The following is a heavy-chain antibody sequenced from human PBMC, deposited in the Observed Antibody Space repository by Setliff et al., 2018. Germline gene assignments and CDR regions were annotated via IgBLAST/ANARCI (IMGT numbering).Heavy chain of an antibody. D-gene: IGHD5-18*01. CDR1: GFTFSNAW. V-gene: IGHV3-15*01. Sequence: GGSLRLSCAASGFTFSNAWMSWVRQAPGKGLEWVGRIKSKTDGGKTDYAAPVKGRFTISRDDSKNTLYLQMNSLKTEDTAVYYCISLWLGYYGLDVWGQGTTVTVSS. J-gene: IGHJ6*02. CDR3: ISLWLGYYGLDV. CDR2: IKSKTDGGKT.